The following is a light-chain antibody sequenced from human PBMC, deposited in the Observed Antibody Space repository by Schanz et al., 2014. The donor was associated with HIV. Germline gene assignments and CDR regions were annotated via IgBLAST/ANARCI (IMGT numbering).Light chain of an antibody. CDR3: AAWDVNLKGPV. V-gene: IGLV1-47*01. J-gene: IGLJ2*01. CDR2: RDN. CDR1: SSNIATNY. Sequence: QSVLTQPPSASGPPGQRITISCSGSSSNIATNYVYWYQQLPGMAPKPLIHRDNQRASGVPDRFSGSKSGTSASLAISGPXSEDEADYYCAAWDVNLKGPVFGGGTKLTVL.